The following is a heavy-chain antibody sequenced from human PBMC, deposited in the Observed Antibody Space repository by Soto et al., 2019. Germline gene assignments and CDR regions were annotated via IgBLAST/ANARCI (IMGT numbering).Heavy chain of an antibody. Sequence: SETLSLTCTVSGGSFSSYYWSWIRQPPGKGLEWIGYIYYSGSTNYNPSLKSRVTISVDTSKNQFSLKLSSVTAADTAVYYCAREGYPYCSSTSCYSNSGMDVWGQGTKVTVS. CDR1: GGSFSSYY. D-gene: IGHD2-2*01. V-gene: IGHV4-59*01. CDR3: AREGYPYCSSTSCYSNSGMDV. CDR2: IYYSGST. J-gene: IGHJ6*02.